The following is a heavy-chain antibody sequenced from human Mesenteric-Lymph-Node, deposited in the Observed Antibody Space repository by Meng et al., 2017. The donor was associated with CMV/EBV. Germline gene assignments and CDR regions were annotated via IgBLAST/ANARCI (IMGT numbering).Heavy chain of an antibody. V-gene: IGHV4-39*07. CDR3: ARRGNRRYCSSAGCYNLVALDY. D-gene: IGHD2-2*02. CDR1: GGSFSNTDYY. CDR2: IGYSGST. J-gene: IGHJ4*02. Sequence: SETLSLTCTVSGGSFSNTDYYWGWIRQPPGKALEWIGNIGYSGSTYYNPSLKSRVTISVDTSKNQFSLKLTSVTAADTAVYYCARRGNRRYCSSAGCYNLVALDYWGQGTLVTVSS.